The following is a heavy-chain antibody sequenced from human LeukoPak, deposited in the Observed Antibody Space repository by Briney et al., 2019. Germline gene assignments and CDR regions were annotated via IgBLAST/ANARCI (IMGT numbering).Heavy chain of an antibody. J-gene: IGHJ4*02. Sequence: SETLSLTCTVSGGSMSNYYWRWVRQPPGKGREWIGYIYYSGSTKYNPSLKSRVTISIDTSKNQFSLKLSSVTAADTAVYYCARDRGIGDYYHYYFDYWGQGTLVTVSS. CDR1: GGSMSNYY. CDR3: ARDRGIGDYYHYYFDY. D-gene: IGHD4-17*01. V-gene: IGHV4-59*01. CDR2: IYYSGST.